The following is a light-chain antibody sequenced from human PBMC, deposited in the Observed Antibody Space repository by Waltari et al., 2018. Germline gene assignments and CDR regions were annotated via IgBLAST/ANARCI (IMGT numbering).Light chain of an antibody. CDR2: IND. CDR1: TSNIGRNT. J-gene: IGLJ3*02. CDR3: AAWDDSLNTWV. V-gene: IGLV1-44*01. Sequence: QSLVTQPPSASGTPGPRVTISCSGGTSNIGRNTVNWYQQLPGTAPKLLIYINDQRTSGVPDRFSGSKSGTSASLVISGLQSEDEADYHCAAWDDSLNTWVFGGGTKVTVL.